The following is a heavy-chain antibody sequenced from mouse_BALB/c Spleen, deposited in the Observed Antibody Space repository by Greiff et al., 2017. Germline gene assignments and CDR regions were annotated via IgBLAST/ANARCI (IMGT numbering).Heavy chain of an antibody. Sequence: EVQGVESGGGLVQPGGSLRLSCATSGFTFTDYYMSWVRQPPGKALEWLGFIRNKANGYTTEYSASVKGRFTISRDNSQSILYLQMNTLRAEDSATYYCARDTPNYYGSSYFDYWGQGTTLTVSS. CDR3: ARDTPNYYGSSYFDY. CDR1: GFTFTDYY. D-gene: IGHD1-1*01. V-gene: IGHV7-3*02. CDR2: IRNKANGYTT. J-gene: IGHJ2*01.